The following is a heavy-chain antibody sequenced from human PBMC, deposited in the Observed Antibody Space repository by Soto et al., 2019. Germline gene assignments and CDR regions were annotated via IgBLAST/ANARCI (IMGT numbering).Heavy chain of an antibody. CDR3: ARGFGLSYGLDFFDF. J-gene: IGHJ4*02. CDR2: ISAAGITI. D-gene: IGHD3-3*01. Sequence: EVQLVESWGGLVQPGGSLRLSCAASDFSFKSYTMSWVRQAPGKALEWVSFISAAGITIYYADSVRGRFTISRDNAKNSLYLQMNSLTDEDTAIYYCARGFGLSYGLDFFDFWGQGTLVTVSS. CDR1: DFSFKSYT. V-gene: IGHV3-48*02.